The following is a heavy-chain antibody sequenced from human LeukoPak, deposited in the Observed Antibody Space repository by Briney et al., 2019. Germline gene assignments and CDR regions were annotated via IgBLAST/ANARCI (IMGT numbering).Heavy chain of an antibody. Sequence: SETLSLACTVSGGSISSGDYYWSWIRQPPGKGLEWIGYIYYSGSTYYNPSLKSRVTISVDTSKNQFSLKLSSVTAADTAVYYCARALYGRPFDYWGQGTLVTVSS. D-gene: IGHD2/OR15-2a*01. V-gene: IGHV4-30-4*01. CDR3: ARALYGRPFDY. J-gene: IGHJ4*02. CDR2: IYYSGST. CDR1: GGSISSGDYY.